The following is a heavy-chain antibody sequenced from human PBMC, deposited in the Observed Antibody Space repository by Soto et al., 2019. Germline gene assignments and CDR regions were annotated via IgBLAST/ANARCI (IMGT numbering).Heavy chain of an antibody. Sequence: GGSLRLSCAASGFTFSSYAMSWVRQAPGKGLEWVSAISGSGGSTYYADSVKGRFTISRDNSKNTLYLQMNSLRAEDTAVYYCAKHPYYDFWSGYVYYYYMDVWGKGTTVTVSS. CDR1: GFTFSSYA. J-gene: IGHJ6*03. CDR2: ISGSGGST. CDR3: AKHPYYDFWSGYVYYYYMDV. D-gene: IGHD3-3*01. V-gene: IGHV3-23*01.